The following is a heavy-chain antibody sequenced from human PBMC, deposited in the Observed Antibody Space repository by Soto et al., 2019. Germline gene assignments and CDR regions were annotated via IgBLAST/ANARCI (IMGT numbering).Heavy chain of an antibody. V-gene: IGHV5-51*01. J-gene: IGHJ4*02. CDR3: PSHGKSPSITNYLAS. CDR2: IDPGDSHT. CDR1: GYSFTSYW. Sequence: GEPLKISCKGSGYSFTSYWIAWVRQMAWKGLECMGIIDPGDSHTRYSPSFQGQVTSSVDKSINTAYLQWSSLRASDTAIYYCPSHGKSPSITNYLASSDQATLVNVS.